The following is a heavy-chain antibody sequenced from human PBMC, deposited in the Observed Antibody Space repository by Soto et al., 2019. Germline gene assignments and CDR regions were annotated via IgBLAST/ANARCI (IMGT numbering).Heavy chain of an antibody. CDR1: GFTFSSYG. Sequence: QVQLVESGGGVVQPGRSLRLSCAASGFTFSSYGMHWVRQAPGKGLEWVAVIWYDGSNKYYADSVKGRFTISRDNSKNTLYLKMNSLRAEDTAVYYCGRGGGGYYGSGSYLAFDIWGQGTMVTVSS. V-gene: IGHV3-33*01. J-gene: IGHJ3*02. CDR2: IWYDGSNK. D-gene: IGHD3-10*01. CDR3: GRGGGGYYGSGSYLAFDI.